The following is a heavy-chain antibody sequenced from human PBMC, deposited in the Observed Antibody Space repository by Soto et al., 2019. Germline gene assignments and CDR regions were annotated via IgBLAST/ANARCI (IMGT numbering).Heavy chain of an antibody. CDR3: AKYFGLWFGEFYAFDI. D-gene: IGHD3-10*01. J-gene: IGHJ3*02. Sequence: GGSLRLSCAASGFTFSSYGMHWVRQAPGKGLEWVAVISYDGSNKYYADSVKGRFTISRDNSKNTLYLQMNSLRAEDTAVYYCAKYFGLWFGEFYAFDIRGQGTMVTVSS. V-gene: IGHV3-30*18. CDR2: ISYDGSNK. CDR1: GFTFSSYG.